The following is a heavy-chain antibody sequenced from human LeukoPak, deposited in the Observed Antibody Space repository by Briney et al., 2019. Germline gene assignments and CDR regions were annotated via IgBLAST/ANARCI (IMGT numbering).Heavy chain of an antibody. V-gene: IGHV4-39*01. Sequence: SETLSLTCTVSGGSISSSSYSWGRIRQPPGKGLEWIGSIYYSGSTYYNPSLKSRVTISVDTSKNQFSLKLSSVTAADTAVYYCGVVTLYYYYMDVWGKGTTVTVSS. J-gene: IGHJ6*03. CDR2: IYYSGST. CDR1: GGSISSSSYS. D-gene: IGHD3-3*01. CDR3: GVVTLYYYYMDV.